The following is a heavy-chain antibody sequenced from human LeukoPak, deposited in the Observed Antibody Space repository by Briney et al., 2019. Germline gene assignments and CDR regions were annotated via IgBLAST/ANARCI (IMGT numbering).Heavy chain of an antibody. V-gene: IGHV1-2*02. Sequence: ASVKVSCKASGYAFSAYYMHWVRQAPGQGLEWMGWLNPQTGDTHFAQKFQSRLTITKDTSKNQVVLTMTNMDPVDTATYYCAHLRSGLLFDYWGQGTLVTVSS. CDR2: LNPQTGDT. CDR1: GYAFSAYY. CDR3: AHLRSGLLFDY. J-gene: IGHJ4*02. D-gene: IGHD3-16*01.